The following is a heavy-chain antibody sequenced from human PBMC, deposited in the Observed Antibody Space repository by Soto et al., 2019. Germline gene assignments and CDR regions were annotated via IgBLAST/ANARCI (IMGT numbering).Heavy chain of an antibody. J-gene: IGHJ6*02. V-gene: IGHV4-61*01. D-gene: IGHD4-17*01. CDR1: GGSVSSGNYF. CDR3: AILTKPTAVTTAFRGGYGLDV. Sequence: SETLSLTCTVSGGSVSSGNYFWSWIRQPPGKGLEWIGYIHSSGSTNYNPSLKSRVTISADTSRNLFSLKSTSVTAADTAVYYCAILTKPTAVTTAFRGGYGLDVWGQGTTVTVSS. CDR2: IHSSGST.